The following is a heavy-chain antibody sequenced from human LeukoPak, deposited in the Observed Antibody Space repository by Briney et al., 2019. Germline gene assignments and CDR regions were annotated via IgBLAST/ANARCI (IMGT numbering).Heavy chain of an antibody. CDR3: ARETITSKYYFDY. J-gene: IGHJ4*02. CDR1: GGSISNSRYY. CDR2: IFYSGAT. V-gene: IGHV4-39*02. D-gene: IGHD3-10*01. Sequence: SETLSLTCSVSGGSISNSRYYWGWLRQPPGKGLEWIGSIFYSGATNSNPSLRSRLTISVDTSKNQFSLKLGSVTAADAAVYYCARETITSKYYFDYWGQGTLVTVSS.